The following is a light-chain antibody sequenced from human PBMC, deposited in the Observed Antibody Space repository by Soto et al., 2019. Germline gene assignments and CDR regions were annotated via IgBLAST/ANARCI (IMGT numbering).Light chain of an antibody. CDR2: EVT. CDR1: SSDVGSYNL. Sequence: QSVLTRAAYVSGSPGQSITISCTGTSSDVGSYNLVSWYQHHPGKAPKPMIYEVTKRPSGVSNRFSGSKSGNTASLTISGLQAEDEADYYCCSYATTSYVFGTGTKVTVL. J-gene: IGLJ1*01. V-gene: IGLV2-23*02. CDR3: CSYATTSYV.